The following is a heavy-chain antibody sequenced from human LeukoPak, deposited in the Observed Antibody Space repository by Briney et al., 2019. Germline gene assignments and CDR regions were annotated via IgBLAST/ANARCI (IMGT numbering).Heavy chain of an antibody. Sequence: SETLSLTCAVYGGTFSPHYWSWIRQPPGKGLEWIGEISHNGNTNYNPSLKSRLTISVDTSNNQFSLKLSSVTAADTAVYYCARGSGPPLRFTYGYHSPDKFDPWGRGTLVTVSS. D-gene: IGHD5-18*01. CDR1: GGTFSPHY. CDR3: ARGSGPPLRFTYGYHSPDKFDP. J-gene: IGHJ2*01. CDR2: ISHNGNT. V-gene: IGHV4-34*01.